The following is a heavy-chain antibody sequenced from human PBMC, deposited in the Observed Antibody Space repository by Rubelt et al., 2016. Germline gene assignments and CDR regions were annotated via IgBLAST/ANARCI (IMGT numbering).Heavy chain of an antibody. J-gene: IGHJ4*02. CDR1: GGSISSSSYY. Sequence: QVQLQESGPGLVKPSETLSLTCTVSGGSISSSSYYWGWIRQPPGKGLEWIGSIYYSGSTYYNPSLKSRVTISVDTSKNQFSLKLSSVTAADTAVYYCARGSSRIQLWHWGQGTLVTVSS. CDR2: IYYSGST. CDR3: ARGSSRIQLWH. V-gene: IGHV4-39*07. D-gene: IGHD5-18*01.